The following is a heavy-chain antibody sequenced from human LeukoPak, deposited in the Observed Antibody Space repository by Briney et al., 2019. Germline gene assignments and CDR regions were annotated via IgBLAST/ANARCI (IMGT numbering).Heavy chain of an antibody. CDR1: GGSVRSRTYY. Sequence: PSETLSLTCSVSGGSVRSRTYYWSWIRQPPGKGLQWIGYVYYSGSTNYNPSLKSRVTISVDTSKNQFSLKLSSVTAADTAVYYCARQGLVIDIWGQGTMVTVSS. CDR3: ARQGLVIDI. D-gene: IGHD2-21*01. J-gene: IGHJ3*02. V-gene: IGHV4-61*01. CDR2: VYYSGST.